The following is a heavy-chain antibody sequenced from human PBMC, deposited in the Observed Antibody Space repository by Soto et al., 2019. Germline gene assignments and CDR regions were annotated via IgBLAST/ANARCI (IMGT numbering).Heavy chain of an antibody. CDR2: IKNNADGGTA. D-gene: IGHD2-21*01. J-gene: IGHJ4*02. CDR3: TTARASCFCLDY. CDR1: GFSFSNAW. Sequence: PGGSLRLSCAASGFSFSNAWMSWVRQAPGKGLEWVGRIKNNADGGTAVYTAPVKDRFIISRDDSQNTLYLQMNSLKSEDTAVYYCTTARASCFCLDYWGQGA. V-gene: IGHV3-15*01.